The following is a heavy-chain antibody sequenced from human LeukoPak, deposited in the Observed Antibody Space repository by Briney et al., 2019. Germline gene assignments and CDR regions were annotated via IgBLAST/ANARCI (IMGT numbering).Heavy chain of an antibody. J-gene: IGHJ4*02. D-gene: IGHD2-2*01. V-gene: IGHV1-18*01. CDR2: ISCYNGVT. Sequence: ASVKVSCKASGYTFNKYGISWVRQAPGQGLEWMGWISCYNGVTRYAQKLQGRVTMTTDTSTSTVHMELMSLRSDDTAVYYCARDPSNTSGYYVYHDYWGQGALVTVSS. CDR1: GYTFNKYG. CDR3: ARDPSNTSGYYVYHDY.